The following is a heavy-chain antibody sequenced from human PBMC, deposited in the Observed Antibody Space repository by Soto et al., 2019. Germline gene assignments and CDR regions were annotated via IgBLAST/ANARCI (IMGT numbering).Heavy chain of an antibody. D-gene: IGHD3-10*01. CDR3: AHRAYYYGSGSYYTH. J-gene: IGHJ4*02. Sequence: SGPTLVNPTQTLTLTCTFSGFSLSTREVGVGWIRQPPGKALEWLALIYWNDDKRYSPSLKSRLTIAKDTSKNLVILIMTNMDPEDTATYFCAHRAYYYGSGSYYTHWGQGTLVTVSS. CDR1: GFSLSTREVG. V-gene: IGHV2-5*01. CDR2: IYWNDDK.